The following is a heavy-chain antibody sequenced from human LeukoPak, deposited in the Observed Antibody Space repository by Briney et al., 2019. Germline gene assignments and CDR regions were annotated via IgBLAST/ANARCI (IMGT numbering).Heavy chain of an antibody. CDR1: GFTFDDYG. CDR3: ARALPDSSGYYYPRYYYYYMDV. J-gene: IGHJ6*03. V-gene: IGHV3-20*04. CDR2: INWNGGST. Sequence: PGGSLRLSCAASGFTFDDYGMSWVRQAPGKGLEWVSGINWNGGSTGYADSVKGRFTISRDNAKNSLYLQMNSLRAEDTALCYCARALPDSSGYYYPRYYYYYMDVWGKGTTVTVSS. D-gene: IGHD3-22*01.